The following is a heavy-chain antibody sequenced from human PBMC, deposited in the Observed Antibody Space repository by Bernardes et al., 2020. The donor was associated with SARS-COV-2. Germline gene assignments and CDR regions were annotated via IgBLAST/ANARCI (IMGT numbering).Heavy chain of an antibody. Sequence: GGSLRLSCAASRFTFNNYAMSWVRQAPGKGLEWVSSISGGGVTYYSASVKGRFTISRDNSKNTLYLQMNSRRAEDTAVYYCAKEGAAGFAEYFQHWGQGTLVTVSS. CDR1: RFTFNNYA. D-gene: IGHD6-13*01. V-gene: IGHV3-23*01. J-gene: IGHJ1*01. CDR3: AKEGAAGFAEYFQH. CDR2: ISGGGVT.